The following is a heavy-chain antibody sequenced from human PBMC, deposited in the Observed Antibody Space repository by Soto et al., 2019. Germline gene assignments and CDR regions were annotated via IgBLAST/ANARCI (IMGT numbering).Heavy chain of an antibody. Sequence: ASVKVSCKASGYTFTSYAMHWVRQAPGQRLEWMGWINPETGATSYAQKFQGRVTLSRDTSINTAYLELSSLRFDDAAVYFCARERYQVISDGMDVWGQGTTVTVSS. J-gene: IGHJ6*02. V-gene: IGHV1-2*02. CDR3: ARERYQVISDGMDV. CDR1: GYTFTSYA. D-gene: IGHD2-2*01. CDR2: INPETGAT.